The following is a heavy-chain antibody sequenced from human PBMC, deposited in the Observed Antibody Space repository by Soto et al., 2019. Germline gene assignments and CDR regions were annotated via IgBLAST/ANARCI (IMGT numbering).Heavy chain of an antibody. Sequence: ASVKVSCKASGYTFTSYGISWVRQAPGQGLEWMGWISAYNGNTNYAQKLQGRVTMTTDTSTSTGYMEVRSLRSDDTAVYYCARVGSYCTTTSCLDYWGQGTLVTVSS. D-gene: IGHD2-2*01. CDR3: ARVGSYCTTTSCLDY. J-gene: IGHJ4*02. CDR1: GYTFTSYG. CDR2: ISAYNGNT. V-gene: IGHV1-18*01.